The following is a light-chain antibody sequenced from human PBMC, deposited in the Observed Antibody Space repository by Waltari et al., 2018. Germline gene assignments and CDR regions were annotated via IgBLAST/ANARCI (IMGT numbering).Light chain of an antibody. J-gene: IGLJ3*02. Sequence: QSALTQPASVSGSPGQSITISCPGTSSDVGGYNYVSWYQQHPGKAPKLMIYDVSNRPSAVSNRFSGSKSGNTASLTISGLQPEDEADYYCNSFTSSSTVVFGGGTKLTVL. CDR1: SSDVGGYNY. V-gene: IGLV2-14*03. CDR3: NSFTSSSTVV. CDR2: DVS.